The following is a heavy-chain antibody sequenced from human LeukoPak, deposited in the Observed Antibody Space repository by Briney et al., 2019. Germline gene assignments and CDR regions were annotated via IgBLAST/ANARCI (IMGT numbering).Heavy chain of an antibody. CDR3: ARDVSGSYPAQRHGCYFDS. J-gene: IGHJ4*02. D-gene: IGHD1-26*01. CDR1: RDIVSSNSAA. CDR2: TYYRSQWYT. V-gene: IGHV6-1*01. Sequence: SQTLSLTCVISRDIVSSNSAAWNWIRQSPSRGLEWLGRTYYRSQWYTDYAVSVQGRITINPDTSKNQVFLQFDSMTPEDTAVYYCARDVSGSYPAQRHGCYFDSWGQGILVTVSS.